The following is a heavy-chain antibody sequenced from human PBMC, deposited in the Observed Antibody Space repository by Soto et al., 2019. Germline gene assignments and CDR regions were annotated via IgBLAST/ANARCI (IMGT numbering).Heavy chain of an antibody. D-gene: IGHD4-17*01. CDR3: ARALGKVTTVTQWGMDV. Sequence: QVQLVQSGAEVKKPGASVKVSCKASRYTFTSYAMHWVRQAPGQRLEWMGWINAGNGNTKYSQKFQGRVTITRDTSASTAYMELSSLRSEDTAVYYCARALGKVTTVTQWGMDVWGQGTTVTVSS. J-gene: IGHJ6*02. V-gene: IGHV1-3*01. CDR1: RYTFTSYA. CDR2: INAGNGNT.